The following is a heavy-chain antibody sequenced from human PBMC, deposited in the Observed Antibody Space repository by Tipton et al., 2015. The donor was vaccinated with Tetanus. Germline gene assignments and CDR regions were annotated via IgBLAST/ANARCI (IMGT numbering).Heavy chain of an antibody. CDR1: GFTFSSYT. CDR3: ARDGSGSYYVDDYFDY. Sequence: SLRLSCAASGFTFSSYTMSWVRQAPGRGLEWLAMLSDDGRHGSSAESVKGRFTISRDNSMSTLYLQINSLRAEDTAVYYCARDGSGSYYVDDYFDYWGQGTLVTVSS. J-gene: IGHJ4*02. V-gene: IGHV3-30*04. D-gene: IGHD3-10*01. CDR2: LSDDGRHG.